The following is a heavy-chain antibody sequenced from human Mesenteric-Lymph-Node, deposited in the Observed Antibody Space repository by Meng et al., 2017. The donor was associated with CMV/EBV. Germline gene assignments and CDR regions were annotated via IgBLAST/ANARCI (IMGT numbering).Heavy chain of an antibody. J-gene: IGHJ5*02. D-gene: IGHD2-2*01. CDR1: GSISSGGYY. V-gene: IGHV4-31*02. CDR2: IYYSGST. CDR3: ARNVVPAAIHNWFDP. Sequence: GSISSGGYYWSWIRQHPGKGLEWIGYIYYSGSTYYNPSLKSRVTISVDTSKNQFSLKLSSVTAADTAVYYCARNVVPAAIHNWFDPWGQGTLVTVSS.